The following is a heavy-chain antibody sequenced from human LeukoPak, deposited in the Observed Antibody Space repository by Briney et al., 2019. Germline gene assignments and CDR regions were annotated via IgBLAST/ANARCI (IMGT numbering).Heavy chain of an antibody. CDR2: INPSGGNT. D-gene: IGHD3-9*01. V-gene: IGHV1-46*01. CDR3: ARGSPDWLLMYYFDY. CDR1: GYTFTSYG. J-gene: IGHJ4*02. Sequence: GASVKVSCKASGYTFTSYGISWVRQAPGQGLEWMGIINPSGGNTNYAQKFQGRVSMTRDMSTSTVYMELSSLRSEDTAVYYCARGSPDWLLMYYFDYWGQGTLVTVSS.